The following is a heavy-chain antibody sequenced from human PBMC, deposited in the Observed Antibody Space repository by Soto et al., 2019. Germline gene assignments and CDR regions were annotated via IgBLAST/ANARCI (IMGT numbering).Heavy chain of an antibody. J-gene: IGHJ4*02. Sequence: GGSLRLSCAASGFTFSNYYMSWVRQAPGKGLEWVANIKQDGSEKYYVDSVKGRFTISRDNAKNSLYLQMNSLRAENTAVYYCARVETPDYGDYGDFDFWGQGTLVTVSS. CDR3: ARVETPDYGDYGDFDF. V-gene: IGHV3-7*01. CDR2: IKQDGSEK. CDR1: GFTFSNYY. D-gene: IGHD4-17*01.